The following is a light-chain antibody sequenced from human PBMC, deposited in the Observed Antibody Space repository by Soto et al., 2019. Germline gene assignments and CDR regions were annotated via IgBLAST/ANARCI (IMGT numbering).Light chain of an antibody. V-gene: IGLV1-40*01. CDR2: VNT. J-gene: IGLJ1*01. Sequence: QSVLTQPPSVSGAPGQRVTISCTGGSSNIGAGYDVHWYQQLPGTAPKLLIYVNTDRPSGVPDRFSGSKSGTSASLAITGLQPEDEADYYCQSYDISLRGYVFGDGTKVT. CDR1: SSNIGAGYD. CDR3: QSYDISLRGYV.